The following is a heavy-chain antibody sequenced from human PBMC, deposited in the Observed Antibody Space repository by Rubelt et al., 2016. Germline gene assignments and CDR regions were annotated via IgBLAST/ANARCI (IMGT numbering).Heavy chain of an antibody. J-gene: IGHJ4*02. D-gene: IGHD2-2*01. V-gene: IGHV3-23*01. CDR2: ISGSGANT. CDR3: AKDVRCSRTSWYRGEDY. CDR1: GFTFNSFA. Sequence: VPLLESGGDLVQPGGSLRLSCAASGFTFNSFAMSWVRLAPGKGLEWVSAISGSGANTYYAHSVKGRFTISRDNSKNTLYNQMDSLCADETAVNYCAKDVRCSRTSWYRGEDYWGQGTQVTVSP.